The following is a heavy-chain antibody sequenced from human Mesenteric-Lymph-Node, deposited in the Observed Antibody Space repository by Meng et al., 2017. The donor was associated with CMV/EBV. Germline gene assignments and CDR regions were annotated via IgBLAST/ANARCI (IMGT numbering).Heavy chain of an antibody. V-gene: IGHV4-59*08. CDR2: IFYSGST. D-gene: IGHD6-6*01. CDR3: ARHSYSSSAWFDP. Sequence: CTGSGGSISGYYWSWIRQPPGKGLEWIGYIFYSGSTNYNPSLKSRVTISIDTSNNQFSLRLNSVTAADTAVYYCARHSYSSSAWFDPWGQGTLVTVSS. CDR1: GGSISGYY. J-gene: IGHJ5*02.